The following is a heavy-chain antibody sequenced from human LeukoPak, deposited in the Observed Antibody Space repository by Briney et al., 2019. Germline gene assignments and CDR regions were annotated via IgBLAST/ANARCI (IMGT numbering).Heavy chain of an antibody. J-gene: IGHJ6*03. V-gene: IGHV3-7*01. CDR2: IKHDGTEK. CDR3: ARVRSTGWFYYSPYMDV. Sequence: GGSLRLSCAASGFTFSNYWMTWVRQAPGKVLEWVANIKHDGTEKYYVDSVKGRFTISRDNAKTSLYLQMNSLRAENTAVYYCARVRSTGWFYYSPYMDVWGKGTTVTISS. CDR1: GFTFSNYW. D-gene: IGHD6-19*01.